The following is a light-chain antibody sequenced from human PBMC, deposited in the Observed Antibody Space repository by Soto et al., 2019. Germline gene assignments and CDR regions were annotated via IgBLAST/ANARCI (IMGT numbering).Light chain of an antibody. CDR2: WAS. Sequence: DIVMTQSPDSLTVSLGERATINCKSSQSVLYSSNNKNYLAWYQQKPGQPPKLLIYWASTRESGVPDRFSGSGSGTDFTLTISSLQAEDAAVYYCQQSYSSPLTFGGGTKVEFK. CDR3: QQSYSSPLT. J-gene: IGKJ4*01. CDR1: QSVLYSSNNKNY. V-gene: IGKV4-1*01.